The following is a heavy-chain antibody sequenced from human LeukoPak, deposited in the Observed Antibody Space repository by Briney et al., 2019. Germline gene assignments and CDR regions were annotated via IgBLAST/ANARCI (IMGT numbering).Heavy chain of an antibody. CDR2: INHSGST. CDR1: GGSFSGYY. J-gene: IGHJ5*02. V-gene: IGHV4-34*01. CDR3: ARTYDFWSGPNWFDP. D-gene: IGHD3-3*01. Sequence: SSETLSLTCAVYGGSFSGYYWSWIRQPPGKGLEGIGEINHSGSTNYNPSLKSRVTISVDTSKNQFSLKLSSVTAADTAVYYCARTYDFWSGPNWFDPWGQGTLVTVSS.